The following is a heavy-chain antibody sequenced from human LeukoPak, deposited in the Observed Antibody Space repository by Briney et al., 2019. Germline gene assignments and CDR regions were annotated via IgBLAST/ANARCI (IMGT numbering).Heavy chain of an antibody. CDR2: IFPGDSDT. D-gene: IGHD2-15*01. CDR3: ARARYCSGGTCYPDY. CDR1: GYRFTTYW. Sequence: GEAPKISFKGSGYRFTTYWLGWGRPMPGRSLELMVIIFPGDSDTRYSPSFQGRVTISADKSISTAYLQWSILKASDTAMYYCARARYCSGGTCYPDYWGQGTLVTVSS. J-gene: IGHJ4*02. V-gene: IGHV5-51*01.